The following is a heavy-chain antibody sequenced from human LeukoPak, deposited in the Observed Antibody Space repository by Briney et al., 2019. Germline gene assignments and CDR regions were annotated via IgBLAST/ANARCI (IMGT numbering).Heavy chain of an antibody. CDR3: ARDSSHYGSGSYYNTYYFDY. CDR2: INPNSGGT. V-gene: IGHV1-2*02. CDR1: GYTFTAHY. Sequence: VASVKVSCKASGYTFTAHYMHWVRQAPGQGLEWMGWINPNSGGTNYAQKFQGRVTMTRDTSISTAYMEVSRLRSDDTAVYYCARDSSHYGSGSYYNTYYFDYWGQGTLVTVSS. D-gene: IGHD3-10*01. J-gene: IGHJ4*02.